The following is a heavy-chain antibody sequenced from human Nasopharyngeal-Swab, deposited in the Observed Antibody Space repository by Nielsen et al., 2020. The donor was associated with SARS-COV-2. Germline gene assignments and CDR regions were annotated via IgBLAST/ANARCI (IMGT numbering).Heavy chain of an antibody. CDR2: ISGSGGST. J-gene: IGHJ4*02. CDR3: AKVKRPIVVVPAATDY. Sequence: GGSLRLFCAAFGLTFSSYAMSWVRQAPGKGLEWVSAISGSGGSTYYADSVKGRFTISRDNSKNTLYLQMNSLRAEDTAVYYCAKVKRPIVVVPAATDYWGQGTLVTVSS. V-gene: IGHV3-23*01. D-gene: IGHD2-2*01. CDR1: GLTFSSYA.